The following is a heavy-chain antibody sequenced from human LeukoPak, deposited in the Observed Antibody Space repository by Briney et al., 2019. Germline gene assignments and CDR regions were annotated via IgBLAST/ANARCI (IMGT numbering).Heavy chain of an antibody. CDR3: AADRWPGAPDYLDS. CDR1: GFSLTYDA. D-gene: IGHD4-23*01. J-gene: IGHJ4*02. CDR2: ASKDGVTK. Sequence: GASLRLSCAASGFSLTYDAIHWVRQAPGKGLEWVAVASKDGVTKFYRDSVNGRFTISTDSSKNTVYLQMTGLGSEDTAIYYCAADRWPGAPDYLDSWGQGTLVTVSS. V-gene: IGHV3-30*03.